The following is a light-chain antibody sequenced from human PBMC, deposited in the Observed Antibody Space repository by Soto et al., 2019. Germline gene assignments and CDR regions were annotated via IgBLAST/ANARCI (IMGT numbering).Light chain of an antibody. V-gene: IGLV2-8*01. CDR1: SSDVGAYNY. CDR2: EVT. J-gene: IGLJ2*01. Sequence: QAVVTQPPSASGSPGQSVTISCTGTSSDVGAYNYVSWYQHHPGKGPKLVIYEVTKRPSGVPDRFSGSKYGNTASLTVAGLQAEDEADYYCCSFAGTNTIFGGGTQLTVL. CDR3: CSFAGTNTI.